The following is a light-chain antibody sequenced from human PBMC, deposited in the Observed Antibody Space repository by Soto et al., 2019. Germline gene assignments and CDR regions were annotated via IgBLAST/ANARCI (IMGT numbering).Light chain of an antibody. J-gene: IGKJ2*01. V-gene: IGKV1-39*01. CDR1: QSISSY. CDR3: QQSYSTPVD. CDR2: AAS. Sequence: DIQMTQSPSSLSASVGDRVTITCRARQSISSYLNWYQHKPGKAPRLLIYAASSLQSGVPSRFSGSGSGTDFTLTISRLQAEDSADYYCQQSYSTPVDFGQGTKLEIK.